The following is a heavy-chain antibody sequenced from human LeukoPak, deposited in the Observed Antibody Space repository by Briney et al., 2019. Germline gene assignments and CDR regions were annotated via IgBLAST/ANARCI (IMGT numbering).Heavy chain of an antibody. CDR3: ARDRGWLTFDY. V-gene: IGHV3-15*07. D-gene: IGHD5-24*01. Sequence: GGSLRLSCVGSGFSFISVWLNWVRQTPGKGLEWVGRIKNEHYGGTADYNEAIKGRFTISRDDSKNTLYLQMNSLRTEDTAFYYCARDRGWLTFDYWGQGTLVTVSS. CDR2: IKNEHYGGTA. CDR1: GFSFISVW. J-gene: IGHJ4*02.